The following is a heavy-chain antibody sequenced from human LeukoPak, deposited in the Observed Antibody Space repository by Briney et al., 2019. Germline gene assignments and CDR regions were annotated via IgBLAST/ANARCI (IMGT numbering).Heavy chain of an antibody. D-gene: IGHD4-17*01. Sequence: SETLSLTCTVSGGAVSSGSYYLSWIRQPPGQGLEWIGYIHYSGSTKYNPSLKSRVTMSVDTSKNQFSLKVTSVTAADTAIYYCTRTNYGDYNWFDPWGQRTLVSASS. CDR2: IHYSGST. J-gene: IGHJ5*02. CDR1: GGAVSSGSYY. V-gene: IGHV4-61*01. CDR3: TRTNYGDYNWFDP.